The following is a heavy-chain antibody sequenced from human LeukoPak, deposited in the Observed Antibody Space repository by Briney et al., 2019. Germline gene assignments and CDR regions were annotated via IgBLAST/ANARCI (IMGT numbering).Heavy chain of an antibody. CDR2: ISASGGNT. J-gene: IGHJ5*02. Sequence: PGGSLRLSCAASGFTFSNYAMNWVRQAPGKGLEWVSGISASGGNTYYADSVKSRLTISRDNSKNTLYLQMHSLRAEDTAVYYCAKEYGDYGPDWFDPWGQGNLVTVSS. CDR3: AKEYGDYGPDWFDP. CDR1: GFTFSNYA. D-gene: IGHD4-17*01. V-gene: IGHV3-23*01.